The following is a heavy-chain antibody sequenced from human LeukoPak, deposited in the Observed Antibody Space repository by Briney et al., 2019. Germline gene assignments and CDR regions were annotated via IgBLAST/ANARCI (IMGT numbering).Heavy chain of an antibody. V-gene: IGHV3-48*03. Sequence: GGSLRLSCAASGFTFSFYEMNWVRQAPGKGLEWVAYISSSGSTMYYADSVKGRFIISRDNAKNSLYLQMSSLTAEDTAIYFCAADRIEGNFPSIGDYWGQGTLVTVSS. D-gene: IGHD2-21*01. J-gene: IGHJ4*02. CDR2: ISSSGSTM. CDR3: AADRIEGNFPSIGDY. CDR1: GFTFSFYE.